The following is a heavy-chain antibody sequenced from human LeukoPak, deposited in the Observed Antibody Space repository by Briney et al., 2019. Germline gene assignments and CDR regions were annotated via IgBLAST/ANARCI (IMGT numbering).Heavy chain of an antibody. CDR3: AREGIAVADDAFDI. J-gene: IGHJ3*02. D-gene: IGHD6-19*01. Sequence: GGSLRLSCAASGFTFSDYYMSWIRQAPGQGLEWVSYISGSSSHTNYADSVKGRFTISRDIAKNSLYLQMNSLRAEDTAVYYCAREGIAVADDAFDIWAKGQWSPSLQ. V-gene: IGHV3-11*05. CDR1: GFTFSDYY. CDR2: ISGSSSHT.